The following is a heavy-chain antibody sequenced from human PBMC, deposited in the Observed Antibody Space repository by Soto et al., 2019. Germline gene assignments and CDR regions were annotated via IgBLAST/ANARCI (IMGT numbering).Heavy chain of an antibody. Sequence: PGGSLRLSCVASGFNFKAYAMGWVRQAPGKGLEWVSSITATYGNTYYADSVRGRFTISRDNSRNSLFLQMNGLRPEDSALYYCAKDEGTSSTVFDYWGQGTLVTVSS. D-gene: IGHD6-6*01. V-gene: IGHV3-23*01. CDR3: AKDEGTSSTVFDY. CDR2: ITATYGNT. J-gene: IGHJ4*02. CDR1: GFNFKAYA.